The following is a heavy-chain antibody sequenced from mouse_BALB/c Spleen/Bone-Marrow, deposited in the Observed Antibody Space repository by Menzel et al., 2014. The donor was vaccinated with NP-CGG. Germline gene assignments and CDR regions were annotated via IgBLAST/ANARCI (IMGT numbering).Heavy chain of an antibody. Sequence: VKLVESGPELVRPGTSVKMSCKASGYTFTTYWMHWVKQRPGQGLERIGMIDPSTTETKLNQKFKDKATLNVDKSSNTAYMQLSSLTSEDSAVFYCARWTLALDYWGQGTSVTVSS. CDR2: IDPSTTET. V-gene: IGHV1-59*01. J-gene: IGHJ4*01. CDR1: GYTFTTYW. CDR3: ARWTLALDY.